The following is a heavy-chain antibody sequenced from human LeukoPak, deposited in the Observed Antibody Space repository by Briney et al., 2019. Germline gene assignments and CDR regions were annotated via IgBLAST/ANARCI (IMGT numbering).Heavy chain of an antibody. Sequence: TGGSLRLSCAASGFTFSSYAMSWVRQAPGKGLEWVSAISGSGGSTYYADSVKGRFTISRDNSKNTLYLQMNSLRAEDTAVYYCAKDGPRYYYDSSGYPQYMDVWGKGTTVTVSS. J-gene: IGHJ6*03. CDR1: GFTFSSYA. CDR2: ISGSGGST. CDR3: AKDGPRYYYDSSGYPQYMDV. D-gene: IGHD3-22*01. V-gene: IGHV3-23*01.